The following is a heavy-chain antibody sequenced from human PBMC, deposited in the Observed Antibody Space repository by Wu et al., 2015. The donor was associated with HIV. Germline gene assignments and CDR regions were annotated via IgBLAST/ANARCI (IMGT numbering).Heavy chain of an antibody. Sequence: QVQLVQSGGDVKKPGASVKVACKASGFNLNSYGIHWVRQAPGQGLEWMGWISGYNGNTKYGQKFQGRVTMTADTSTNTVYMELRSLRSDDTAVYYCARAVGWWGIAAAALDYWGQGTLVTVSS. J-gene: IGHJ4*02. V-gene: IGHV1-18*04. CDR1: GFNLNSYG. CDR3: ARAVGWWGIAAAALDY. D-gene: IGHD6-13*01. CDR2: ISGYNGNT.